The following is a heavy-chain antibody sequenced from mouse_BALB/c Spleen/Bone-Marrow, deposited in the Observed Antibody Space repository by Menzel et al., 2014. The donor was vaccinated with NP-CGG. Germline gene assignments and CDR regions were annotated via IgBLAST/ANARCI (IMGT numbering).Heavy chain of an antibody. CDR3: ARDVGYGNYFVY. V-gene: IGHV7-1*02. Sequence: EVKLVESGGGLVQPGDSLRLSCATSGFTFSNFYMEWVRQPPGKRLEWIATSRNRAKYYTTEYSASVKGRFIVSRDTSQSALYLQMNALRAEDTAIYYCARDVGYGNYFVYWGQGTLVTVSA. J-gene: IGHJ3*01. CDR1: GFTFSNFY. D-gene: IGHD2-10*02. CDR2: SRNRAKYYTT.